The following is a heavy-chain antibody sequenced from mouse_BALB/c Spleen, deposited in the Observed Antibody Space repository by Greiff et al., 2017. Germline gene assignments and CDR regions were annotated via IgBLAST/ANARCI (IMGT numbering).Heavy chain of an antibody. V-gene: IGHV5-9-3*01. D-gene: IGHD1-1*01. CDR2: ISSGGSYT. Sequence: EVKLVESGGGLVKPGGSLKLSCAASGFTFSSYAMSWVRQTPEKRLEWVATISSGGSYTYYPDSVKVRFTISRDNAKNTLYLQMSSLRSEDTAMYYCARSYYGSSPFAYWGQGTLVTVSA. CDR3: ARSYYGSSPFAY. CDR1: GFTFSSYA. J-gene: IGHJ3*01.